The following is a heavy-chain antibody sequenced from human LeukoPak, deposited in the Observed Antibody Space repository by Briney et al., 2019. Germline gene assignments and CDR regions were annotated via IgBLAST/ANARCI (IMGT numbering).Heavy chain of an antibody. J-gene: IGHJ6*02. V-gene: IGHV3-33*01. CDR3: ARTMTTLTTGMDV. CDR1: EFTFSSYG. D-gene: IGHD4-17*01. CDR2: IWYDGSNK. Sequence: GRSLRLSCAASEFTFSSYGMHWVRQAPGKGLEWVAVIWYDGSNKYYADSVKGRFTISRDNSKNTLYLQMNSLRAEDTAVYYCARTMTTLTTGMDVWGQGTTVTVSS.